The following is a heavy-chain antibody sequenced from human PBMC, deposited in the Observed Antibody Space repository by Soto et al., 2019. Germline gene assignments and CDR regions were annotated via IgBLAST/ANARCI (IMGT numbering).Heavy chain of an antibody. CDR2: ISYDGRNK. Sequence: ESGGGVVQPGRSLRLSCAASGFTFSSYPIHWVRQAPGKGLEWVAIISYDGRNKYYADSVKGRFTISRDNSKNTLYLQMNSLRAEDTAVYYCARGKDDIVLIPAATRVGYFDYWGQGTLVTVSS. V-gene: IGHV3-30-3*01. J-gene: IGHJ4*02. CDR3: ARGKDDIVLIPAATRVGYFDY. CDR1: GFTFSSYP. D-gene: IGHD2-2*01.